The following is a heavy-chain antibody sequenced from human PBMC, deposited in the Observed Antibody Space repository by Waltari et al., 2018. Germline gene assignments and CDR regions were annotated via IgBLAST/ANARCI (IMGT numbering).Heavy chain of an antibody. J-gene: IGHJ4*02. V-gene: IGHV3-7*01. CDR2: RSQDGGDK. CDR3: ARNYDGY. CDR1: GFTFSTNW. D-gene: IGHD4-4*01. Sequence: EVQLVESGGGLVQPGGSPRLSCAASGFTFSTNWMSWVRQGPGKGVRGVANRSQDGGDKEYVDSVKGRFTISRDNAKNSLYLQMNSLRAEDTAVYYCARNYDGYLGQGTLVTVSS.